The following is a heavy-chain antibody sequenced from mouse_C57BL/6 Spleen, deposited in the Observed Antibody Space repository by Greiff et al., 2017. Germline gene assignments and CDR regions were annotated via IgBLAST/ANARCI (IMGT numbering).Heavy chain of an antibody. V-gene: IGHV1-15*01. J-gene: IGHJ2*01. CDR2: IDPETGGT. Sequence: QVHVKQSGAELVRPGASVTLSCKASGYTFTDYEMHWVKQTPVHGLEWIGAIDPETGGTAYNQKFKGKAILTADKSSSTAYMELRSLTSEDSAVYYCTRSGDGYYVGYWGQGTTLTVSS. CDR1: GYTFTDYE. D-gene: IGHD2-3*01. CDR3: TRSGDGYYVGY.